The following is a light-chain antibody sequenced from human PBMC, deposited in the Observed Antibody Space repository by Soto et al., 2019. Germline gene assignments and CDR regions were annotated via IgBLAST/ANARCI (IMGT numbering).Light chain of an antibody. J-gene: IGLJ1*01. CDR2: DVS. Sequence: QSALSQPASVSWSPGQSITISCTETSSDVAEYKYVSWYQQHPGRAPKLIIYDVSNRPSGVSNRFSGSKSGSTASLTISGLQAEDEADYYCSAYTTSIALYVFGAGTKATVL. V-gene: IGLV2-14*03. CDR3: SAYTTSIALYV. CDR1: SSDVAEYKY.